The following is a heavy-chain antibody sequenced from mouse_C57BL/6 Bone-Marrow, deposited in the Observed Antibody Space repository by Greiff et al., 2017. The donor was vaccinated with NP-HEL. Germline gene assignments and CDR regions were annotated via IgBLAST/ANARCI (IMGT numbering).Heavy chain of an antibody. V-gene: IGHV1-82*01. CDR1: GYAFSSSW. J-gene: IGHJ4*01. CDR2: IYPGDGDT. CDR3: ARSRDYYAYAMDY. Sequence: VQLQESGPELVKPGASVKISCKASGYAFSSSWMNWVKQRPGKGLEWIGRIYPGDGDTNYNGKFKGKATLTADKSSSTAYMQLSSLTSEDSAVYFCARSRDYYAYAMDYWGQGTSVTVSS. D-gene: IGHD2-1*01.